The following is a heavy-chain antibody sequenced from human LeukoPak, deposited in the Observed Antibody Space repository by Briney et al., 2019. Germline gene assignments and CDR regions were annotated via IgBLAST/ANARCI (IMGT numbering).Heavy chain of an antibody. Sequence: GGSLRLSCAASEFTVSSNYMSWVRQTPGKGLEWVSVIYSGGSTYYADSVKGRFTISRDNSKNTLYLQMNSLRAEDTAVYYCARGEYDFWSGPGGYYWGQGTLVTVSS. CDR1: EFTVSSNY. CDR3: ARGEYDFWSGPGGYY. V-gene: IGHV3-66*01. J-gene: IGHJ4*02. CDR2: IYSGGST. D-gene: IGHD3-3*01.